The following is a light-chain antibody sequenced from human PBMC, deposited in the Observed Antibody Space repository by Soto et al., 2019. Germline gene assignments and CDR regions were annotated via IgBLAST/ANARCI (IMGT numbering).Light chain of an antibody. J-gene: IGKJ1*01. CDR1: QSVSSSY. Sequence: EIVLTQSPGTLSLSPGERAPLSCRASQSVSSSYLAWYQQKPGQAPRLLTYVASSRATGIPDRFSGSGSGTDFTLTISRLEPEDFAVYYCQHYGTTFGQGTKVDIK. CDR2: VAS. CDR3: QHYGTT. V-gene: IGKV3-20*01.